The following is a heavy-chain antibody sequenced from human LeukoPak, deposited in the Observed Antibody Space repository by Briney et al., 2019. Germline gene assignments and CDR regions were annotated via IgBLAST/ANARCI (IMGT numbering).Heavy chain of an antibody. CDR1: GFTFSSYA. J-gene: IGHJ6*02. V-gene: IGHV3-23*01. Sequence: GGSLRLSCAASGFTFSSYAMSWVRQAPGKGLEWVSAISGSGGSTYYADSVKGRFTISRDNSKNTLYLQMNSLGAEDTAVYYCAKSNSYGRYYYYGMDVWGQGTTVTVSS. CDR2: ISGSGGST. CDR3: AKSNSYGRYYYYGMDV. D-gene: IGHD5-18*01.